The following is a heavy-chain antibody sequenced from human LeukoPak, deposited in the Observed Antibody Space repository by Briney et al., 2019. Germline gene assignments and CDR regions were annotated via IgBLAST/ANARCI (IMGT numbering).Heavy chain of an antibody. D-gene: IGHD3-10*01. J-gene: IGHJ4*02. CDR2: IYYSGST. CDR1: GDSIINYY. Sequence: PSETLSLTCTVSGDSIINYYWSWIRQSPGKVLEWIGYIYYSGSTKYNPSLKSRVTISVDTSKNQFSLKLSSVTAADTAVYYCARHRGSGSPYFDYWGQGTLVTVSS. CDR3: ARHRGSGSPYFDY. V-gene: IGHV4-59*08.